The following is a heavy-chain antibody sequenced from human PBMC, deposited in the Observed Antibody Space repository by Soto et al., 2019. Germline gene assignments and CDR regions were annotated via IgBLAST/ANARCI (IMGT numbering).Heavy chain of an antibody. V-gene: IGHV1-2*04. Sequence: ASVKPSWKACGCSFTDYEMHWVRQAPARGLEWLGRINPKRGGTSTAQKFQGWVTMTTDTSMSAASMELTRLTSDDTDIYYCARGRSPACSTGVSSLFYNHARDVWG. CDR3: ARGRSPACSTGVSSLFYNHARDV. CDR2: INPKRGGT. J-gene: IGHJ6*01. D-gene: IGHD2-2*01. CDR1: GCSFTDYE.